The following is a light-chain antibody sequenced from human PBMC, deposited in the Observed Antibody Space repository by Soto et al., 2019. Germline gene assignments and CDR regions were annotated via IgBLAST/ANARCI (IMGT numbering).Light chain of an antibody. CDR2: EVS. J-gene: IGLJ3*02. CDR3: SSYTTGSTLGV. Sequence: QSALTQPASVSGSPGQSITISCTGTSSDVGGYNYVSWYQQHPGKAPKLVIYEVSNRPSGISNRFSGSKSGNTASLTISGLQAEDEADYYCSSYTTGSTLGVFGGGTKLTGL. V-gene: IGLV2-14*01. CDR1: SSDVGGYNY.